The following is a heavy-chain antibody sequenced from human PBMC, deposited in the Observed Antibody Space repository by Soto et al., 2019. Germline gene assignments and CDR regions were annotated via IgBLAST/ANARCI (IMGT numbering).Heavy chain of an antibody. J-gene: IGHJ6*02. D-gene: IGHD6-6*01. V-gene: IGHV3-30*03. Sequence: PGGSLRLSCAASGFTFSTYGMHWVRQAPGKGLEWLAVISNNGINKYYADSVKGRFTISRDNSKDTLFLQVNSLRGEDTAIYYCARVIRADSTSSNFYYYSGLDVWGQGTTVTVS. CDR1: GFTFSTYG. CDR3: ARVIRADSTSSNFYYYSGLDV. CDR2: ISNNGINK.